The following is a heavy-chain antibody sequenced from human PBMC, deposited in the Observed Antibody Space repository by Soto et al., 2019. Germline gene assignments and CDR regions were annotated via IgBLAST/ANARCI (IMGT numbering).Heavy chain of an antibody. J-gene: IGHJ4*02. Sequence: SETLSLTCTVSGVSIISSNWWSLVRHPPGKGLEWIGEIYHSGSTNYNPSLESRVTISVDKSKNQFSLKLSSLTAADTAVYYCTKDIYYFDYWGQGTLVT. CDR3: TKDIYYFDY. CDR1: GVSIISSNW. D-gene: IGHD2-21*01. V-gene: IGHV4-4*02. CDR2: IYHSGST.